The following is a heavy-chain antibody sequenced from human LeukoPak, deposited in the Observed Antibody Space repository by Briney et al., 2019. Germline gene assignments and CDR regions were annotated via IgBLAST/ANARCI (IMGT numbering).Heavy chain of an antibody. J-gene: IGHJ4*02. CDR3: IRVRRDSDTSGGYYYYDF. CDR2: ISVRSNYI. V-gene: IGHV3-21*01. Sequence: PGGSLRLSCLASGYTFSSYSINWVRQAPGKGLEWVSSISVRSNYIYYADSVRGRFRISRDDARDSLFLEMNSLRAEDTAVYYCIRVRRDSDTSGGYYYYDFWGQGTLVTVSS. CDR1: GYTFSSYS. D-gene: IGHD3-22*01.